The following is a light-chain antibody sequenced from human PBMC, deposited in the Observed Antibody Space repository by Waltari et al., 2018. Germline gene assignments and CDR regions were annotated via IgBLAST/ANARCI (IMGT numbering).Light chain of an antibody. CDR2: GAS. CDR1: QDIRDD. CDR3: QQRHSYPIT. Sequence: DIQMTQSPSSLSASIGDRVTITCRASQDIRDDLGWYQQKPGEAPRRLIYGASTLQTGVPSRFSGSGSGTDFTLTITSLQPEDFATYYCQQRHSYPITFGQGTRLEIK. V-gene: IGKV1-17*01. J-gene: IGKJ5*01.